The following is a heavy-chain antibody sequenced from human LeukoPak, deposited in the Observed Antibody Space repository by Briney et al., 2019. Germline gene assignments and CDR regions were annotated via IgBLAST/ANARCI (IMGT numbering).Heavy chain of an antibody. CDR2: ISGSGGST. J-gene: IGHJ5*02. Sequence: GGSLRLSCAASGFTFRNYAMSWVRQAPGKGLEWVSTISGSGGSTYYVDSVKGRFTISRDNSKNTLYLQMNSLRAEDTAVYYCATRGMADNNWFDPWGQGTLVTVSS. D-gene: IGHD1-14*01. CDR3: ATRGMADNNWFDP. V-gene: IGHV3-23*01. CDR1: GFTFRNYA.